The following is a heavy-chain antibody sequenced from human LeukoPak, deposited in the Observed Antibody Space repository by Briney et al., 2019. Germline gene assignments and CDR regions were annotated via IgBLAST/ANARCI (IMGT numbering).Heavy chain of an antibody. CDR2: ISTSGTSI. Sequence: GGSLRLSCATSGFTFSTSSMNWVRQAPGKGLEWLSYISTSGTSIYYTDSVKGRFTISRDNAKNSLYLDMNSLRDEDTAIYYCVREGSGSFSAWGQGTLVTAS. D-gene: IGHD1-26*01. CDR1: GFTFSTSS. J-gene: IGHJ5*02. CDR3: VREGSGSFSA. V-gene: IGHV3-48*02.